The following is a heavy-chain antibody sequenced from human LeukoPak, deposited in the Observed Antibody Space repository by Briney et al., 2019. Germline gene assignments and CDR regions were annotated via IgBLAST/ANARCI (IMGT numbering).Heavy chain of an antibody. CDR3: AKDLGRYRNNFFDY. V-gene: IGHV3-53*01. CDR1: GLTVSSSY. CDR2: IYNDGST. Sequence: PGGSLRLSCAASGLTVSSSYMSWVRQAPGKGLEWVSIIYNDGSTYYADSVKGRFTISRDDSKNTLYLQMNSLRADDTAVYYCAKDLGRYRNNFFDYWGQGNLVTVSS. J-gene: IGHJ4*02. D-gene: IGHD1-26*01.